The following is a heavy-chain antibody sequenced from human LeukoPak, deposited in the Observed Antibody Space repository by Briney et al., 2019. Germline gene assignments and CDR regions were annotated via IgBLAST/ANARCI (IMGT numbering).Heavy chain of an antibody. J-gene: IGHJ4*02. CDR3: ARDRGGYTYSHDY. CDR2: IYSGVNT. Sequence: GGSLRLSCAASGLIVETNYMSWVRQAPGKGLEWVSIIYSGVNTYYTDSVLGRFTISRDNSKTMLFLQMNSLRVDDTAVYYCARDRGGYTYSHDYWGQGTLVTVSS. CDR1: GLIVETNY. V-gene: IGHV3-53*01. D-gene: IGHD5-18*01.